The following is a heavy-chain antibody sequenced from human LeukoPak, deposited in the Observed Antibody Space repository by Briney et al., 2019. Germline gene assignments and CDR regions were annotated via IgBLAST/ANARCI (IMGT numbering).Heavy chain of an antibody. CDR3: ARGRYSSGWSAVDY. CDR1: GYTFTSYG. V-gene: IGHV1-2*02. D-gene: IGHD6-19*01. CDR2: INPNSGGT. J-gene: IGHJ4*02. Sequence: GASVKVSCKASGYTFTSYGISWVRQAPGQGLEWMGWINPNSGGTNYAQKFQGRVTMTRDTSISTAYMELSRLRSDDTAVYYCARGRYSSGWSAVDYWGQGTLVTVSS.